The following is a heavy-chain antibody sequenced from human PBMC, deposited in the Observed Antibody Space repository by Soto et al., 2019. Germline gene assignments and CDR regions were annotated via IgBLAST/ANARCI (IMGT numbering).Heavy chain of an antibody. J-gene: IGHJ6*02. CDR3: ARGTTTSAFSAMDV. CDR1: GFTFSYHA. Sequence: HVQLVESGGGVVQPGRSLRLSCAASGFTFSYHALNWVRQAPGKRLEWVAVISYDGDNKYIAESVKGRFTISRDNSKNTVSLQMNSLRAEDTAMYFCARGTTTSAFSAMDVWGQGTTVTVSS. V-gene: IGHV3-30-3*01. CDR2: ISYDGDNK. D-gene: IGHD1-1*01.